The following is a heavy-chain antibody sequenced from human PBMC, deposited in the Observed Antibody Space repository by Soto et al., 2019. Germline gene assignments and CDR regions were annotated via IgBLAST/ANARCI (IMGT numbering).Heavy chain of an antibody. CDR3: ARHRARNWFDP. V-gene: IGHV4-39*01. CDR1: GGSISSSSYY. J-gene: IGHJ5*02. CDR2: IYYSGST. D-gene: IGHD6-6*01. Sequence: SETLSLTCIVSGGSISSSSYYWGWIRQPPGKGLEWIGSIYYSGSTYYNPSLKSRVTISVDTSKNQFSLKLSSVTAADTVVFYCARHRARNWFDPWGQGTLVTVSS.